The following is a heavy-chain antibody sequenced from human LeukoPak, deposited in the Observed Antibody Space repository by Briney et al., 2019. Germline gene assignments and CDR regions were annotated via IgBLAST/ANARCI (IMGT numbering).Heavy chain of an antibody. V-gene: IGHV1-69*13. CDR1: GGTFSSYA. CDR2: IIPIFGTA. Sequence: GASVKVSCKASGGTFSSYAISWVRQATGQGLEWMGGIIPIFGTANYAQKFQGRVTITADESTSTAYMELSSLRSEDTAVYYCARDFSSQLLPYNWFDPWGQGTLVTVSS. CDR3: ARDFSSQLLPYNWFDP. D-gene: IGHD2-2*01. J-gene: IGHJ5*02.